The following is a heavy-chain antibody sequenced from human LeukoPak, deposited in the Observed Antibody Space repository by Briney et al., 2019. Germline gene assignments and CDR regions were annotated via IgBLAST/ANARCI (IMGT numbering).Heavy chain of an antibody. CDR1: GFPFSSYA. Sequence: GSLRLSFAASGFPFSSYAMSWVRQAPGKGLELVSAINGSGGSTYYADSVKGRFTISRDNSKNTLYLQMNSLRAEDTAVYYCAKGEYYYDSSGYYFDYWGQGTLVTVSS. V-gene: IGHV3-23*01. D-gene: IGHD3-22*01. CDR2: INGSGGST. J-gene: IGHJ4*02. CDR3: AKGEYYYDSSGYYFDY.